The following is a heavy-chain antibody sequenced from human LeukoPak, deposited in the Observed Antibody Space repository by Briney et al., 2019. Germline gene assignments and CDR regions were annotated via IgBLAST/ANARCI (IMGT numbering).Heavy chain of an antibody. CDR3: ARKQQLVQYVIDY. V-gene: IGHV3-33*01. D-gene: IGHD6-13*01. J-gene: IGHJ4*02. CDR2: IWYDGSNK. CDR1: GFTFSSYG. Sequence: SLRLSCAASGFTFSSYGMHSVREAPGKGLGRVAVIWYDGSNKYYADSVKGRFTISRDNSKNTMYLQMNSLRAEDTAGYYCARKQQLVQYVIDYWGQGTLVTVSS.